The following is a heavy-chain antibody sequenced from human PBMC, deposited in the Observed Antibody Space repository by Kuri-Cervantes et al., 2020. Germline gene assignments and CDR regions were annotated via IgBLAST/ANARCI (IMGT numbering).Heavy chain of an antibody. Sequence: ASVKVSCKVSGYTLTELSMHWVRQAPGKGLEWMGGFDPEDGETIYAQKFQGRVTMTEDTSTDTAYMELSSLRSEDTAVYYRATAGSYYEFVDYWGQGTLVTVSS. V-gene: IGHV1-24*01. CDR1: GYTLTELS. J-gene: IGHJ4*02. D-gene: IGHD1-26*01. CDR2: FDPEDGET. CDR3: ATAGSYYEFVDY.